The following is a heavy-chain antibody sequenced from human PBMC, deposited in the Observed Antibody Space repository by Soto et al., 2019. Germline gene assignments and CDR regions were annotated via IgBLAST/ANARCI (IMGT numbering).Heavy chain of an antibody. CDR1: GFTFSSYA. J-gene: IGHJ6*02. CDR3: AMLNSGSYSYHGMDV. D-gene: IGHD1-26*01. V-gene: IGHV3-23*01. Sequence: EVQLLESGGDLVQPGGSLRLSCAASGFTFSSYAMNWVRQAPGKGLEWVSAISGSGGNTFYADSVKGRFTLSRDNSKTTLFLQMHSLRAEDTAIYYRAMLNSGSYSYHGMDVWGQGTTVTVSS. CDR2: ISGSGGNT.